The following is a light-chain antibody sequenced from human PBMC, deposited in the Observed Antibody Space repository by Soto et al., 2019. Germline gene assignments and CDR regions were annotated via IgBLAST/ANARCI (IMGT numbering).Light chain of an antibody. Sequence: DIVLTQSPGTLSLSPGERATLSCRASQSVSSSYLAWYQQKPGQAPRLLIYGASIRATGIPDRFSGSGSGTDFTLTISRLEPEDFAVYYCQQYGSSPLPVGGGTKVEIK. V-gene: IGKV3-20*01. CDR3: QQYGSSPLP. CDR2: GAS. CDR1: QSVSSSY. J-gene: IGKJ4*01.